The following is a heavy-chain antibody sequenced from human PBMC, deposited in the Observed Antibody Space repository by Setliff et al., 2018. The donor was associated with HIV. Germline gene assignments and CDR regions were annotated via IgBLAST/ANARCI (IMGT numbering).Heavy chain of an antibody. CDR3: ASLNYYDSSGYYPH. D-gene: IGHD3-22*01. CDR2: IYYSGTT. V-gene: IGHV4-61*01. J-gene: IGHJ4*02. CDR1: GGSVSSVNYY. Sequence: SETLSLTCSVSGGSVSSVNYYWSWIRQPPGKGLEWIGYIYYSGTTKYNPSLKSRVTISVDTSKNQFFLKLTSLSAADTAVYYCASLNYYDSSGYYPHWGQGTLVTVSS.